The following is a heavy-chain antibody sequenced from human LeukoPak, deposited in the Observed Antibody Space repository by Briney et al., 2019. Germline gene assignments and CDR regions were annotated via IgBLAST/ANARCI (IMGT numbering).Heavy chain of an antibody. CDR1: GFTFSSYG. Sequence: GGSLRLSCAASGFTFSSYGMHWVRQAPGKGLEWVAVIWYDGSNEYYADSVKGRFTISRDNSKNTLYLQMNSLRAEDTAVYYRASGWYYFDYWGQGTLVTVSS. D-gene: IGHD6-19*01. CDR3: ASGWYYFDY. J-gene: IGHJ4*02. V-gene: IGHV3-33*01. CDR2: IWYDGSNE.